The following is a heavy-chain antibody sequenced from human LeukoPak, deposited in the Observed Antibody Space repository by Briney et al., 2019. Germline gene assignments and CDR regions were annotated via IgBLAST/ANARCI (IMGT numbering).Heavy chain of an antibody. CDR3: ARDRERAADFGY. CDR1: GFTFSSYG. J-gene: IGHJ4*02. Sequence: TGGSLRLSCAASGFTFSSYGMHWVRQAPGKGLELVAIIWRDGSNEYYADSVKGRFTISRDNSKNTLYLQMNSLRAEDTAVYYCARDRERAADFGYWGQGTLVTISS. V-gene: IGHV3-33*01. CDR2: IWRDGSNE. D-gene: IGHD6-13*01.